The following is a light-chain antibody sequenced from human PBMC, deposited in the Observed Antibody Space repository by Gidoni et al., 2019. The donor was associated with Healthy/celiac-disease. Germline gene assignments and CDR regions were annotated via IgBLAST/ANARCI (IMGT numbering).Light chain of an antibody. CDR2: DAS. CDR3: QQRSNRFT. Sequence: EIVLTQSPATLSLSPGERATLSCRASQSVSSYLAWYQQNPGQAPRLLIYDASNRATGIPARFSGSGSGTDFTLTISSLEPEDFAVYYCQQRSNRFTFGPGTKVDIK. CDR1: QSVSSY. J-gene: IGKJ3*01. V-gene: IGKV3-11*01.